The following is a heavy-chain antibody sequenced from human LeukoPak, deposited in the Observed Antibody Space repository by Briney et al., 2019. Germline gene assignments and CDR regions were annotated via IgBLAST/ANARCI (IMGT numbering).Heavy chain of an antibody. CDR1: GYSFTTYA. V-gene: IGHV1-3*01. CDR2: INAGNGNT. J-gene: IGHJ4*02. CDR3: ARLVGATTNGYFDY. D-gene: IGHD1-26*01. Sequence: ASVKVSCKASGYSFTTYAVHWVRQAPGQRLEWMGWINAGNGNTKYSQKFQGRVTITADESTSTAYMELSSLRSEDTAVYYCARLVGATTNGYFDYWGQGTLVTVSS.